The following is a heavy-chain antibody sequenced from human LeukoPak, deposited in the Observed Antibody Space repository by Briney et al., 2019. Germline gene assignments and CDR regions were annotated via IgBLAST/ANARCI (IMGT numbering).Heavy chain of an antibody. V-gene: IGHV3-11*05. D-gene: IGHD5-12*01. Sequence: GGSLRLSCAASGFTFSDYYMTWIRQAPGKGLEWLSYISSSSSYTKYADSVKGRFTISRDNAKNSLYLQMNSLRADDTAVYYCAREGSGYDDRLFDHWGQGTLVTVSS. J-gene: IGHJ4*02. CDR3: AREGSGYDDRLFDH. CDR1: GFTFSDYY. CDR2: ISSSSSYT.